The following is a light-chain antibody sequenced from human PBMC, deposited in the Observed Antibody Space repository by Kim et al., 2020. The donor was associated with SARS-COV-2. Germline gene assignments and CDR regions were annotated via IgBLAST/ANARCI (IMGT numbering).Light chain of an antibody. J-gene: IGKJ2*02. CDR3: QQYSKSLGT. Sequence: LSPGEGATLSCRASRSVNRIYSAWYQQRGGQATMLLSSRTSNRAAGIPDTCSGSGSGTDFTLTISRLEPEDVAVYYCQQYSKSLGTFGQGTKLEI. V-gene: IGKV3-20*01. CDR2: RTS. CDR1: RSVNRIY.